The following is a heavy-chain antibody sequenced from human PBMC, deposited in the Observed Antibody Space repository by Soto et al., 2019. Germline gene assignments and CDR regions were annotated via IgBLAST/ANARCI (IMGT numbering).Heavy chain of an antibody. Sequence: EVQLVESGGGLVQPGGSLRLSCAASGFTVSSNYMSWVRQAPGKGLEWVSIVYSDGSTYYADSVKGRFTISRDNSKSTLYLQMNSLRVEDTAMYYCARDPDYYYDHWGQGTLVTVSS. J-gene: IGHJ4*02. D-gene: IGHD3-22*01. CDR2: VYSDGST. CDR1: GFTVSSNY. CDR3: ARDPDYYYDH. V-gene: IGHV3-66*01.